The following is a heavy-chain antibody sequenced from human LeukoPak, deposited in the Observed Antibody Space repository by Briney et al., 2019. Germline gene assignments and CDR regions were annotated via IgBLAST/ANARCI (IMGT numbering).Heavy chain of an antibody. D-gene: IGHD5-18*01. CDR1: GYSISSGHS. CDR3: ARGLPRGYSYGRAPYFDY. CDR2: GIHGGST. Sequence: SETLSLTCTVSGYSISSGHSWSWIRQPPGKGLEWIGEGIHGGSTNYNPSLKSRVIISLDTSKNQFSLKLSSVTAADTAVYYCARGLPRGYSYGRAPYFDYWGQGTLVTVSS. J-gene: IGHJ4*02. V-gene: IGHV4-38-2*02.